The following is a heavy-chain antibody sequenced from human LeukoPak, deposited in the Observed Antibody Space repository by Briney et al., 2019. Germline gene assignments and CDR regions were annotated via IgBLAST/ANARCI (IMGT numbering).Heavy chain of an antibody. D-gene: IGHD4-23*01. V-gene: IGHV3-48*03. J-gene: IGHJ4*02. CDR2: ISTIGITI. CDR3: ARSGGYYDY. Sequence: GGSRRLSCAASGFTFSSYEMNWVRQAPGKGLEWISYISTIGITIYYADSVKGRFTVSRDNAKNSLYLQMNSLRAEDTAVYYCARSGGYYDYWGQGTLVSVSS. CDR1: GFTFSSYE.